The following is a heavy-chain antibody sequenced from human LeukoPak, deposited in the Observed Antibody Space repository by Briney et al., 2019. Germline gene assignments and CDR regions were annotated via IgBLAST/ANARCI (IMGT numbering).Heavy chain of an antibody. CDR3: ARGLGVPWGYYMDV. D-gene: IGHD3-10*01. CDR1: GYTFTSYD. CDR2: MNPNSGNT. Sequence: ASVKVSCKASGYTFTSYDINWVRQATGQGLEWMGWMNPNSGNTGYAQKFQGRVTITRNTSISTAYMELSSLRSEDTAVYYCARGLGVPWGYYMDVWGNATTVTVSS. J-gene: IGHJ6*03. V-gene: IGHV1-8*03.